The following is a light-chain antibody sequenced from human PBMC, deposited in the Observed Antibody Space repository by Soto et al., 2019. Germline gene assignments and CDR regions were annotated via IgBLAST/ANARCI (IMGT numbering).Light chain of an antibody. J-gene: IGKJ5*01. CDR1: KTILSN. V-gene: IGKV3-15*01. CDR2: GAS. Sequence: PDRRSSTAGERITLSSMDSKTILSNLAWYQQKPGQAPRLLIYGASTRATCIPARCTDSASVREFALTISRLQSEDFAIYYFREYKHRRCTFGQGTRLEIK. CDR3: REYKHRRCT.